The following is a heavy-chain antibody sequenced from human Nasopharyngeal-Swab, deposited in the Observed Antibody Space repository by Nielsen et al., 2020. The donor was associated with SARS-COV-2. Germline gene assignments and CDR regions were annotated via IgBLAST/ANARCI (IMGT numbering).Heavy chain of an antibody. CDR2: ISSSSNTI. V-gene: IGHV3-48*01. Sequence: GGSLRLSCAASGFTFSSYSMNWVRQAPGKGLEWVSYISSSSNTIYYADSVKGRFTISRDNAKNSLYLQMNSLRVDDTAVYYCVRETERQGKYYFDYWGQGTLVTVSS. CDR3: VRETERQGKYYFDY. J-gene: IGHJ4*02. D-gene: IGHD1-1*01. CDR1: GFTFSSYS.